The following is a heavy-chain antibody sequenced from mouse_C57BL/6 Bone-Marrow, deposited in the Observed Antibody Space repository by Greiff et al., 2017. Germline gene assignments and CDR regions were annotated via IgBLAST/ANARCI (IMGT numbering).Heavy chain of an antibody. CDR1: GFTFSSYG. CDR3: ARLTLDY. V-gene: IGHV5-6*01. CDR2: ISSGGSYT. D-gene: IGHD4-1*01. J-gene: IGHJ2*01. Sequence: EVHLVESGGDLVKPGGSLKLFCAASGFTFSSYGMSWVRQTPDKRLEWVATISSGGSYTYYPDSVKGRFTISRDNAKNTLYLQMSSLKSEDTAMYYCARLTLDYWGQGTTLTVSS.